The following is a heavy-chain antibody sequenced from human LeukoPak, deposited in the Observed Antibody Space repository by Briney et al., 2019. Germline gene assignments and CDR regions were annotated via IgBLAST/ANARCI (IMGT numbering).Heavy chain of an antibody. CDR2: ISAYNDNT. D-gene: IGHD3-3*01. Sequence: GASVKVSCKASGYTFTSYGISWVRQAPGQGLEWMGWISAYNDNTNYAQKLQGRVTMTTDTSTSTAYMELRSLRSDDTAVYYCARDRLAYDFWSGTLAFDIWGQGTMVTVSS. V-gene: IGHV1-18*01. CDR1: GYTFTSYG. J-gene: IGHJ3*02. CDR3: ARDRLAYDFWSGTLAFDI.